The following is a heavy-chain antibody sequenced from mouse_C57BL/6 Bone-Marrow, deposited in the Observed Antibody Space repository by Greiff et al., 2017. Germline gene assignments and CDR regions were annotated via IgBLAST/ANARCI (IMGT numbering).Heavy chain of an antibody. Sequence: EVKLMESGGGLVKPGGSLKLSCAASGFTFSDYGMHWVRQAPEKGLEWVAYISSGSSTIYYADTVKGRFTISRDNAKNTLFLQMTRLRSEDAAMYYCARVGGCYAMDYWGQGTSVTVSS. J-gene: IGHJ4*01. D-gene: IGHD1-1*02. CDR2: ISSGSSTI. CDR1: GFTFSDYG. CDR3: ARVGGCYAMDY. V-gene: IGHV5-17*01.